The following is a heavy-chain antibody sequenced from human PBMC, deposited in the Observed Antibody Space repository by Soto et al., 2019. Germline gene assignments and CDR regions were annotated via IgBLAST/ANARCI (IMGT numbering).Heavy chain of an antibody. CDR1: GFTFSSYW. CDR3: ARGTPYDILTGYYLGY. D-gene: IGHD3-9*01. CDR2: IKQDGSEK. Sequence: GGSLRLSCAASGFTFSSYWMSWVRQAPGKGLEWVANIKQDGSEKYYVDSVKGRFTISRDNAKNSLYLQMNSLRAEDTAVYYSARGTPYDILTGYYLGYWGQGTLVTVSS. V-gene: IGHV3-7*01. J-gene: IGHJ4*02.